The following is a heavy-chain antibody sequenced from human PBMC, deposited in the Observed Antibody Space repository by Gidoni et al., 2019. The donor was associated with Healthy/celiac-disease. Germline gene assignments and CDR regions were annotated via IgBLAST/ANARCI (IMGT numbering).Heavy chain of an antibody. Sequence: EVQLLESGGGLVQPGGSLRLSCAASGFTFSSYAMGWVRQAPGKGLGWVSAISGSGGRTYYADSVKGRFTISRDNSKNTLYLQMNSLRAEDTAVYYCAKTTVTTGGSPRYFDYWGQGTLVTVSS. D-gene: IGHD4-17*01. V-gene: IGHV3-23*01. CDR3: AKTTVTTGGSPRYFDY. J-gene: IGHJ4*02. CDR1: GFTFSSYA. CDR2: ISGSGGRT.